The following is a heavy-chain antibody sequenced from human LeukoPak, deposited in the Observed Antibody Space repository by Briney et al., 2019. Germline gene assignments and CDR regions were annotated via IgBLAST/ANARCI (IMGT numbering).Heavy chain of an antibody. J-gene: IGHJ4*02. D-gene: IGHD1-26*01. CDR3: ARGGPGSCFDY. CDR2: INSDGSST. CDR1: GFTFSSYW. V-gene: IGHV3-74*01. Sequence: GGSLRLSCAASGFTFSSYWMHWARQAPGKGLVWVSRINSDGSSTSYADSVKGRFTISRDNAKNTLYLQMNSLRAEDTAVYYCARGGPGSCFDYWGQGTLVTVSS.